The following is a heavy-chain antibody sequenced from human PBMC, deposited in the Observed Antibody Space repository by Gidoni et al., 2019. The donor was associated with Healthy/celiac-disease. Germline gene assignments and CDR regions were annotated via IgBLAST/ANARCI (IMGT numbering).Heavy chain of an antibody. Sequence: QVQLQESGPGLVKPPQTLSLTCTVSGGPISRGIYYWSWIRQPAGKGLEWIGRIYSSGSTNYNPSLKSRVTMSVDPSKNQCSLKLSSVTAADTAVDYCARDRDEFYPAYYYYYMDVWGKGTTVTVSS. D-gene: IGHD3-10*01. CDR2: IYSSGST. V-gene: IGHV4-61*02. CDR3: ARDRDEFYPAYYYYYMDV. CDR1: GGPISRGIYY. J-gene: IGHJ6*03.